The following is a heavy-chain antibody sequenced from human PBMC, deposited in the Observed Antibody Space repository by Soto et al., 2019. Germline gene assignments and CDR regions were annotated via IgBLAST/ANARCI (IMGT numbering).Heavy chain of an antibody. Sequence: ASVKVSCKASGYTFTGYYMHWVRQAPGQGLEWMGWINPNSGGTNYAQKFQGWVTMTRDTSISTAYMELSRLRSDDTAVYYCARYAVTEYGMDVWGQGTTVTVSS. CDR2: INPNSGGT. CDR1: GYTFTGYY. J-gene: IGHJ6*02. V-gene: IGHV1-2*04. D-gene: IGHD4-17*01. CDR3: ARYAVTEYGMDV.